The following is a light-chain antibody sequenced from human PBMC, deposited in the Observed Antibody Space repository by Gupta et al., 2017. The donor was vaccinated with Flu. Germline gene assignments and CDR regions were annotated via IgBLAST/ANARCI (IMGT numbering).Light chain of an antibody. V-gene: IGKV4-1*01. CDR1: QSGLYCSNSQSY. CDR2: WAS. CDR3: QQNDSAPYT. Sequence: IVMTHAPASLAVSLGERANINCKSSQSGLYCSNSQSYLDWYQHKPGQPPKLLIYWASTRESGVTDRFSGSGSGTDFTLTISSLQAEDVAIYYCQQNDSAPYTFGQGTKLEIK. J-gene: IGKJ2*01.